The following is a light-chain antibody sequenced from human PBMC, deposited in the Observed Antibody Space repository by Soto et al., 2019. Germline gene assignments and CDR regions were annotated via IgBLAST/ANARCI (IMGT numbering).Light chain of an antibody. Sequence: QSVLAQPASMSGSPGQSITISCTGSGSDIATFNYVSWYQQYPGKAPKLLIYQVTSRASGVSHRFSGSKSGNTAALTISGLQPEDEADYYCNSYSSTSFYVFGNGTKLTVL. CDR3: NSYSSTSFYV. J-gene: IGLJ1*01. CDR2: QVT. CDR1: GSDIATFNY. V-gene: IGLV2-14*01.